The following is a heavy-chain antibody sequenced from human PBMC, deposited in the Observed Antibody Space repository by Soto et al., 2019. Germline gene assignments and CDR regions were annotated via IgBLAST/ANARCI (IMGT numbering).Heavy chain of an antibody. V-gene: IGHV3-30*18. J-gene: IGHJ4*02. Sequence: QVQLVESGGGVVQPGRSLRLSCAASGFTFSSYGMHWVRQAPGKGLVWVAVISYDGSNKYYADSVKGRFTISRDNSKNTLYLQMNSLRAEDTAVYYCAKDLHLYSSSWYPSDYWGQGTLVTVSS. D-gene: IGHD6-13*01. CDR1: GFTFSSYG. CDR2: ISYDGSNK. CDR3: AKDLHLYSSSWYPSDY.